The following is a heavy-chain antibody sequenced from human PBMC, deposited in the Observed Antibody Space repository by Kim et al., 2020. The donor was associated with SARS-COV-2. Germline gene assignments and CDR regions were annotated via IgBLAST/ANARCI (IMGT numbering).Heavy chain of an antibody. CDR2: IGTAGGT. D-gene: IGHD5-18*01. V-gene: IGHV3-13*04. J-gene: IGHJ6*02. Sequence: GGSLRLSCAASGFTFGAHYMHWVRQGSGKGLEWVSTIGTAGGTFYSGPAKGRFIISRENGRNSLFLQMDSLKVRDTAVDYCARGIHQWLGVDVWGQGTTVTVSS. CDR3: ARGIHQWLGVDV. CDR1: GFTFGAHY.